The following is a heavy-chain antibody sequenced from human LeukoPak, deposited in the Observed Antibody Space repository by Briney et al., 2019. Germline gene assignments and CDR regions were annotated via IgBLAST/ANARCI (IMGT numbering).Heavy chain of an antibody. CDR3: AIVGATTALGAFDI. Sequence: ASVKVSCKASGYTFTSYGISWVRQAPGQGLEWMGWISAYNGSTNYAQKLQGRVTMTTDTSTSTAYMELRSLRSDDTAVYYCAIVGATTALGAFDIWGQGTMVTVSS. CDR1: GYTFTSYG. D-gene: IGHD1-26*01. V-gene: IGHV1-18*01. CDR2: ISAYNGST. J-gene: IGHJ3*02.